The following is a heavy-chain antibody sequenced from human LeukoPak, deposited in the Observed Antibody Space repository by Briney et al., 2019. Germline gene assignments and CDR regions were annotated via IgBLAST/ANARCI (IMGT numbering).Heavy chain of an antibody. CDR3: ARGNPTSLWDFWSEPIRR. Sequence: GASVKVSCKASGYTFTGYYIHWVRQAPGQGLEWMGWVNPNSVGTNYAQKFQGRVTMTRDMSTSTVYMELSSLRSEDTAVYYCARGNPTSLWDFWSEPIRRWGQGTLVTVSS. J-gene: IGHJ4*02. CDR1: GYTFTGYY. V-gene: IGHV1-2*02. D-gene: IGHD3-3*01. CDR2: VNPNSVGT.